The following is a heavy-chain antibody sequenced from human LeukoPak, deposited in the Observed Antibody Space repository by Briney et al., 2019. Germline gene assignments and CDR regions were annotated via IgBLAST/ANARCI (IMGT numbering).Heavy chain of an antibody. CDR1: GFTFSSYW. CDR2: IKQDGSEK. D-gene: IGHD6-6*01. Sequence: PGGSLRLSCAASGFTFSSYWMSWVRQAPGKGLEWVANIKQDGSEKYYVDSVKGRFTISRDNAKNSLYLQMNSLRAEDTAVYYCTRSALAARLYYMDVWGKGTTVTVSS. J-gene: IGHJ6*03. CDR3: TRSALAARLYYMDV. V-gene: IGHV3-7*01.